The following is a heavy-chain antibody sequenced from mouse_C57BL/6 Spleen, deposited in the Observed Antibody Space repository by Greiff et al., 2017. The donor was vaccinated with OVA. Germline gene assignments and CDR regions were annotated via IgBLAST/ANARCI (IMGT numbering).Heavy chain of an antibody. Sequence: QVQLQQSGPELVKPGASVKISCKASGYAFSSSWMNWVKQRPGKGLEWIGRIYPGDGDTNYNGKVKGKATLTADKSSSTAYMQLSSLTSENSAVYFCAISEAYYSNYYFDYWGQGTTLTVSS. CDR3: AISEAYYSNYYFDY. J-gene: IGHJ2*01. CDR1: GYAFSSSW. V-gene: IGHV1-82*01. CDR2: IYPGDGDT. D-gene: IGHD2-5*01.